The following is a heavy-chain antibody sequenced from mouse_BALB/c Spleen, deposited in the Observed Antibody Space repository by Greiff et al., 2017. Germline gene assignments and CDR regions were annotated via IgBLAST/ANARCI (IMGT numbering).Heavy chain of an antibody. CDR3: ARKGLRYYAMDY. D-gene: IGHD1-1*01. CDR2: ISSGGSYT. V-gene: IGHV5-9-4*01. J-gene: IGHJ4*01. Sequence: EVHLVESGGGLVKPGGSLKLSCAASGFTFSSYAMSWVRQSPEKRLEWVAEISSGGSYTYYPDTVTGRFTISRDNAKNTLYLEMSSLRSEDTAMYYCARKGLRYYAMDYWGQGTSVTVSS. CDR1: GFTFSSYA.